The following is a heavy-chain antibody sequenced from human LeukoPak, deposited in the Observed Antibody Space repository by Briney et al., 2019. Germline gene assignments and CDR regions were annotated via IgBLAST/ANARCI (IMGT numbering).Heavy chain of an antibody. CDR1: GGSISSYY. CDR2: IYYSGST. Sequence: PSETLSLTRTVSGGSISSYYWSWIWQPPGKGLEWIGYIYYSGSTNYNPSLKSRVTLSVDTSKNQFSLKLSSVTAADTAVYYCASKYSSGWYEAFDIWGQGTMVTVSS. V-gene: IGHV4-59*01. J-gene: IGHJ3*02. CDR3: ASKYSSGWYEAFDI. D-gene: IGHD6-19*01.